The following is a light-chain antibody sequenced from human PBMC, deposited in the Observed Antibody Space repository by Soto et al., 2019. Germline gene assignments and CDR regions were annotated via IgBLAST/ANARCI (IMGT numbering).Light chain of an antibody. J-gene: IGKJ5*01. CDR1: QDISNH. CDR2: DAS. Sequence: DIQMTQSPASLSASVGDRVTITCQASQDISNHLNWYQQKPGKAPKLLIYDASNLETWVPSRFSGSGSGTDFTVTISSLQPEDFATYSSQQYYNLPITFGQGTRLEIK. CDR3: QQYYNLPIT. V-gene: IGKV1-33*01.